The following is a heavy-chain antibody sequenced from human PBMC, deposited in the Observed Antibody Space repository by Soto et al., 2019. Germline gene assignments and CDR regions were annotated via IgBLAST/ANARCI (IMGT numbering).Heavy chain of an antibody. J-gene: IGHJ3*02. Sequence: EAQLLESGGGLVQPGGSLRLSCAASGITFSSYAMNWVRQPPGKGLEWVSSVSSSGGSTYYADSMKGRFTISRDNSKDTLYLQMNSLRAEDTALYYCAKSGYSGFLTDPFDIWGQGTMVSVSS. CDR3: AKSGYSGFLTDPFDI. CDR1: GITFSSYA. V-gene: IGHV3-23*01. D-gene: IGHD5-12*01. CDR2: VSSSGGST.